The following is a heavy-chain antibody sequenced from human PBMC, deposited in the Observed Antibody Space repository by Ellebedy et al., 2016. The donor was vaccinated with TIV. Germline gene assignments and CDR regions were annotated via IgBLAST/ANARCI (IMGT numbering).Heavy chain of an antibody. D-gene: IGHD2-2*01. CDR3: ARHSYCSSTSCYIWYFDL. V-gene: IGHV5-51*01. J-gene: IGHJ2*01. CDR1: GYSFTSYW. Sequence: GESLKISCKGSGYSFTSYWIGWVRQMPGKGLEWMGIIYPGDSDTRYSPSFQGQVTISADKSISTAYLQWSSLKASDTAMYYCARHSYCSSTSCYIWYFDLWGRGTLVTVSS. CDR2: IYPGDSDT.